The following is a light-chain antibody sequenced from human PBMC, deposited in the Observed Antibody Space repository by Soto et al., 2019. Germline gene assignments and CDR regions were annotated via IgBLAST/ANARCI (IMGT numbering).Light chain of an antibody. CDR2: ADN. Sequence: QSVLTQPPSVSGAPGQKITMSFTGSSSNIGAGYDVHWYQQLPGAAPRLLIYADNNRPSGVPDRFSASNSGTSASLAITGLQGEDEAVYYCQSYDTSLSGVIFGAGTKLTVL. V-gene: IGLV1-40*01. CDR1: SSNIGAGYD. CDR3: QSYDTSLSGVI. J-gene: IGLJ2*01.